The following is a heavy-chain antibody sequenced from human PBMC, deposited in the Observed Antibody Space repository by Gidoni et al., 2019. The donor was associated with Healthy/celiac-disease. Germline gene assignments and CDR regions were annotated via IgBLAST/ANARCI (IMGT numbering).Heavy chain of an antibody. CDR3: ARLQRIVVVPAARGSWWFDP. CDR2: IYYSGST. CDR1: GGSISSSSYY. V-gene: IGHV4-39*01. D-gene: IGHD2-2*01. Sequence: QLQLQKSGPGLVKPSETLSLTCTVSGGSISSSSYYWGWIRQPPGKGLEWIGSIYYSGSTYYNPSLKSRVTISVDTSKNQFSLKLSSVTAADTAVYYCARLQRIVVVPAARGSWWFDPWGQGTPVTVSS. J-gene: IGHJ5*02.